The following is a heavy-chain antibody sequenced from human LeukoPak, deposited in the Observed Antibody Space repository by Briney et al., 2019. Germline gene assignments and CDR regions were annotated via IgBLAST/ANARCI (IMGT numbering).Heavy chain of an antibody. D-gene: IGHD2-15*01. V-gene: IGHV4-34*01. Sequence: PSETLSLTCAVYGGSFSGYYWSWIRQPPGKGLEWIGEIKDSGSTNYNPSLKSRVTISVDTSKNQFSLKLTSATAADTAVYYCARATGAVVANYYYYGMDVWGPGTTVTVSS. CDR1: GGSFSGYY. CDR2: IKDSGST. CDR3: ARATGAVVANYYYYGMDV. J-gene: IGHJ6*02.